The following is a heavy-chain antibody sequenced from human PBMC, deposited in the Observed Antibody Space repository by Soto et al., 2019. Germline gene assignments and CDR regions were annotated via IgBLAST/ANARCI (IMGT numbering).Heavy chain of an antibody. V-gene: IGHV4-59*11. D-gene: IGHD2-15*01. CDR1: GGSINNHY. CDR3: ARGGYCSGGSCRNRKYFQH. Sequence: SETLSLTCTVSGGSINNHYWSWIRQPPGKGLEWIGDIYHSGSTNYNPSLKSRVTMSVDTSKNQFSLKLSSVTAADTAVYYCARGGYCSGGSCRNRKYFQHWGQGTLVTVSS. CDR2: IYHSGST. J-gene: IGHJ1*01.